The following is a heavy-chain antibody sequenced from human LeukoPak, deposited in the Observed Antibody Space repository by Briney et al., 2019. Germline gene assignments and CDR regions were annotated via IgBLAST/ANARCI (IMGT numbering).Heavy chain of an antibody. Sequence: GGSLRLSCAASGFTVSSNYMSWVRQAPGKGLEWVSVIYSGGSTYYADSVKGRFTISRDNSKNTLYLQMNSLRAEDTAVYYCARGEMATTSFDYWGQGTLVTVSS. CDR2: IYSGGST. J-gene: IGHJ4*02. D-gene: IGHD5-24*01. V-gene: IGHV3-53*01. CDR3: ARGEMATTSFDY. CDR1: GFTVSSNY.